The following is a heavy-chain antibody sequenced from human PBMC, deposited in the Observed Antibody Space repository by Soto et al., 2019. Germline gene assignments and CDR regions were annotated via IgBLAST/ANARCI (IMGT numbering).Heavy chain of an antibody. CDR1: GGSISSYY. CDR3: ARGNYDFWSGTGMDV. D-gene: IGHD3-3*01. J-gene: IGHJ6*04. Sequence: PSETLSLTCTVSGGSISSYYWSWIRQPPGKGLEWIGYIYYSGSTNYNPSLKSRVTISVDTSKNQFSLKLSSVTAADTAVYYCARGNYDFWSGTGMDVWGKGTTVTVSS. CDR2: IYYSGST. V-gene: IGHV4-59*01.